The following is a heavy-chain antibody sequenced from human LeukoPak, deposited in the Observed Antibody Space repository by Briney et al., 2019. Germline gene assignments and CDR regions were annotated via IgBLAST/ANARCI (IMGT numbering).Heavy chain of an antibody. J-gene: IGHJ5*02. Sequence: SETLSLTCTVSGGSISSYYWSWIRQPPGKGLEWIGYIYYSGSTNYKPSLKSRVTISVDTSKNQFSLKLSSVTAADTAVYYCARDILGYCSSTSCPNWFVPWGQGTLVTVSS. CDR3: ARDILGYCSSTSCPNWFVP. CDR2: IYYSGST. D-gene: IGHD2-2*01. V-gene: IGHV4-59*01. CDR1: GGSISSYY.